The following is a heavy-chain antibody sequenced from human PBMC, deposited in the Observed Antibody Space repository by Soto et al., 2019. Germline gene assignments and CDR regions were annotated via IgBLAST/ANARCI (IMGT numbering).Heavy chain of an antibody. CDR3: ARVPWDGSSWCDAPNDAFDI. D-gene: IGHD6-13*01. V-gene: IGHV6-1*01. Sequence: SQTLSLTCAISGDSVSSNSAAWNWIRQSPSRGLEWLGRTYYRSKWYNDYAVSVKSRITTNPDTSKNQFSLQLNSVTPEDTAVYYCARVPWDGSSWCDAPNDAFDIWGQGTMVTVSS. CDR2: TYYRSKWYN. CDR1: GDSVSSNSAA. J-gene: IGHJ3*02.